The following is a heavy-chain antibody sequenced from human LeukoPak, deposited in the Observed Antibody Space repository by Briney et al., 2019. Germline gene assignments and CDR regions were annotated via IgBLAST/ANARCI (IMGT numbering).Heavy chain of an antibody. D-gene: IGHD6-13*01. J-gene: IGHJ5*02. V-gene: IGHV3-64D*06. CDR3: VSSSWFDP. CDR1: GFTFSTYN. Sequence: GGSLRLSCAASGFTFSTYNMNWVRQAPGKGLEYVSAISNNGGSTYYADSVKGRFTISRDNSKNTLYLQMSSLRAEDTAVYYCVSSSWFDPWGQGTLVTVSS. CDR2: ISNNGGST.